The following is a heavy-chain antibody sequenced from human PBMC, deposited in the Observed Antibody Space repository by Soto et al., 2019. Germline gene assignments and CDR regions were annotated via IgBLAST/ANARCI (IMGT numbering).Heavy chain of an antibody. CDR1: GGSISSYY. Sequence: SEPLSLTCTVSGGSISSYYWSWIRQPAGKGLEWIGRIYTSGSTNYNPSLKSRVTMSVDTSKNQFSLKLSSVTAADTAVYYCARDLGYCSGGSCRTYYYGMDVWGQGTTVTVSS. CDR3: ARDLGYCSGGSCRTYYYGMDV. V-gene: IGHV4-4*07. J-gene: IGHJ6*02. CDR2: IYTSGST. D-gene: IGHD2-15*01.